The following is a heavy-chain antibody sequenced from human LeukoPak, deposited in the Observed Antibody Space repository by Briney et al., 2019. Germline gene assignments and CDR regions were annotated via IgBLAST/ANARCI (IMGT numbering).Heavy chain of an antibody. CDR3: AKISSGMLGLDY. CDR1: GFTFSSYG. CDR2: ISYDGSNK. Sequence: GGSLRLSCAASGFTFSSYGMHWVRQAPGKGLEWVAVISYDGSNKYYAGSVKGRFTISRDNSKNTLYLQMNSLRAEDTAVYYCAKISSGMLGLDYWGQGTLVTVSS. D-gene: IGHD2-8*01. J-gene: IGHJ4*02. V-gene: IGHV3-30*18.